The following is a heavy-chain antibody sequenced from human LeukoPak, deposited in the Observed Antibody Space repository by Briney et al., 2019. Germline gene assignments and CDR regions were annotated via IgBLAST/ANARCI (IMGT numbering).Heavy chain of an antibody. CDR2: INSDGSTT. V-gene: IGHV3-74*01. CDR1: GFTFSTYW. CDR3: ARGTIFGVVGRDWFDP. Sequence: PGGSLRLSCAASGFTFSTYWMHWVRHAPGKGLVWVSRINSDGSTTTYADSVKGRFTISRDNAKNSLYLQMNSLRAEDTAVYYCARGTIFGVVGRDWFDPWGQGTLVTVSS. J-gene: IGHJ5*02. D-gene: IGHD3-3*01.